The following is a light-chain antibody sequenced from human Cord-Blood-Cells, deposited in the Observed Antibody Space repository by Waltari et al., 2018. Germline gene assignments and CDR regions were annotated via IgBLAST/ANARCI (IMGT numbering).Light chain of an antibody. CDR1: SSDVGGYNY. Sequence: QSALTQPASLSGSPGQSITISCTGTSSDVGGYNYVSWYQQHPGKAPKLMIYDVSIRPSGVSNRFSGSKSGNTASLTISGLQAEDEADYYCSSYTSSSTLYVFGTGTKVTVL. CDR2: DVS. CDR3: SSYTSSSTLYV. J-gene: IGLJ1*01. V-gene: IGLV2-14*03.